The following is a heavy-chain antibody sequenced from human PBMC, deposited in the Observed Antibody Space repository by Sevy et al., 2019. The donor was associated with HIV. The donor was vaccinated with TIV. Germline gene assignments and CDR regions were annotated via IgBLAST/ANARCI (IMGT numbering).Heavy chain of an antibody. Sequence: GGSLRLSCAASGFTFRNYAMNWVRQAPGKGLERVALISYDGKNKNYSESVKDRFTMSRDNSQNTLYLQMTSLRPEDSAVYYCAREGQLWFVYYFDYWGQGALVTVSS. CDR3: AREGQLWFVYYFDY. D-gene: IGHD3-10*01. CDR2: ISYDGKNK. J-gene: IGHJ4*02. V-gene: IGHV3-30*04. CDR1: GFTFRNYA.